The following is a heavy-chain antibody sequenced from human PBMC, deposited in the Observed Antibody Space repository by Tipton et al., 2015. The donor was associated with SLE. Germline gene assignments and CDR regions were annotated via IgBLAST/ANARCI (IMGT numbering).Heavy chain of an antibody. CDR2: INWNSDNR. CDR1: GFTFNDYA. Sequence: SLRLSCVASGFTFNDYAMHWVRQAPGRGLEWVSGINWNSDNRGYADSVKGRFTISRDNSKNTLYLQMNSLRAEDTAVYYCARGEGWINVLPYYFDSWGQGTLVTVAS. D-gene: IGHD3-10*01. CDR3: ARGEGWINVLPYYFDS. J-gene: IGHJ4*02. V-gene: IGHV3-9*01.